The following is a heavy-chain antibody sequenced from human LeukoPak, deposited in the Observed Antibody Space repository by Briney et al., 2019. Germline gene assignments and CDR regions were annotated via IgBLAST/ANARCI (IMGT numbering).Heavy chain of an antibody. CDR1: GGPISSYY. CDR3: ARAPYYYDSSGYYQRAFDI. V-gene: IGHV4-59*08. CDR2: IYYSGST. Sequence: SETLSPTCTVSGGPISSYYWSWIRQPPGKGLEWIGYIYYSGSTNYNPSLKSRVTISVDTSKNQFSLKLSSVTAADTAVYYCARAPYYYDSSGYYQRAFDIWGQGTMVTVSS. D-gene: IGHD3-22*01. J-gene: IGHJ3*02.